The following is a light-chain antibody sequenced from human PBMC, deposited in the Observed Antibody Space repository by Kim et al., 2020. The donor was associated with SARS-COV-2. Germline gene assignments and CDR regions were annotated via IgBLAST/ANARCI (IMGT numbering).Light chain of an antibody. V-gene: IGKV1-5*01. J-gene: IGKJ1*01. Sequence: DIEMTQSPSTLSASIGDRVTITCRASQSISSWLAWYQQKPGKAPKLLIYDASSLEGGVPSRFRGSGSGTDFTLTISSLQPDDLATYYCQQYQSFWTFGQGTRVEI. CDR2: DAS. CDR1: QSISSW. CDR3: QQYQSFWT.